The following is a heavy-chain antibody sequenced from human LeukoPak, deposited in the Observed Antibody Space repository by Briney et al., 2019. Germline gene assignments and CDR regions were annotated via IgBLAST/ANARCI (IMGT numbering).Heavy chain of an antibody. Sequence: VGSLRLSCAASGFTFSSHDMNWVRQAPGKGLEWVSGISRSGDKTYYAESVKGRFTISRDNAKNTLYLQMNSLRAEDTAVYFCAKGAYALVPYYYYYYMDVWGKGTAVTVSS. CDR1: GFTFSSHD. D-gene: IGHD3-16*01. V-gene: IGHV3-23*01. J-gene: IGHJ6*03. CDR3: AKGAYALVPYYYYYYMDV. CDR2: ISRSGDKT.